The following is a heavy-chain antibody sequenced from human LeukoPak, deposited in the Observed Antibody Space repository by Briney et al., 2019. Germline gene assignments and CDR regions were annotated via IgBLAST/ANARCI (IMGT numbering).Heavy chain of an antibody. CDR2: ISYDGSNK. CDR3: ARRKEELRDGGYVGGALGY. Sequence: PGRSLRLSCAASGFTFSTYAMHWVRQAPGKGLEWVAVISYDGSNKYYADSVKGRFTISRDNSKNTLYLQMNSLRAEDTAVYYCARRKEELRDGGYVGGALGYWGQGTLVSVSS. J-gene: IGHJ4*02. CDR1: GFTFSTYA. D-gene: IGHD5-12*01. V-gene: IGHV3-30-3*01.